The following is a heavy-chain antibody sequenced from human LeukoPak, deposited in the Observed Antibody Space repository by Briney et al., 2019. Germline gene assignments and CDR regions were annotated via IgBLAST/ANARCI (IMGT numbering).Heavy chain of an antibody. Sequence: GASVKVSCKASGYTFTSYAMHWVRQAPGRRLEWMGWINAGNGNTKYSQEFQGRVTITRDTSASTAYMELSSLRSEDMAVYYCARGSGSSWAIDYWGQGTLVTVSS. J-gene: IGHJ4*02. CDR1: GYTFTSYA. V-gene: IGHV1-3*03. D-gene: IGHD6-13*01. CDR3: ARGSGSSWAIDY. CDR2: INAGNGNT.